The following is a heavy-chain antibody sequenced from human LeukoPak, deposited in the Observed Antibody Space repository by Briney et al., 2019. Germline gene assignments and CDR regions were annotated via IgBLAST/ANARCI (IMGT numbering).Heavy chain of an antibody. CDR1: GDSVSSNSAA. Sequence: SQTLSLTCAISGDSVSSNSAAWNWIRQSPSRGLEWLGRTYYRSKWYNDYAVSVKSRITINPDTSKNQFSLQLNSVTPEDTAVYYCARVEVHYSSSEGLTYNWFDPWGQGTLVTVSS. V-gene: IGHV6-1*01. D-gene: IGHD6-6*01. CDR3: ARVEVHYSSSEGLTYNWFDP. CDR2: TYYRSKWYN. J-gene: IGHJ5*02.